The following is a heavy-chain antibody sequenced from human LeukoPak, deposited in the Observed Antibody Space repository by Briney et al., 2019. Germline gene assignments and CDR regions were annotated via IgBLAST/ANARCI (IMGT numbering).Heavy chain of an antibody. CDR3: ARAAIVGATPRYFDY. J-gene: IGHJ4*02. CDR2: ISAYNGNT. V-gene: IGHV1-18*01. CDR1: GYTFTSYG. D-gene: IGHD1-26*01. Sequence: ASVKVSCKASGYTFTSYGISWVRQAPGQGLEWMGWISAYNGNTNYAQKLQGRVTMTTDTSTSTAYMELRSLGSDDTAVYYCARAAIVGATPRYFDYWGQGTLVTVSS.